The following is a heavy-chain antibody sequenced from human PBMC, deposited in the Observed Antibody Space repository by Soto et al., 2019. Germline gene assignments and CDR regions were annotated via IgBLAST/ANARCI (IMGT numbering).Heavy chain of an antibody. Sequence: QVQLQESGPGLVETSGTLSLTCAVSGASIGTNNWWRWVRQPPGKGLEWIGEVYHSGTTNCNPSLKRRVTISIDNSKNQFSLRLTSMTAADTAVDYCAVPGEGDFDYWSQGTLVTVSS. V-gene: IGHV4-4*02. CDR2: VYHSGTT. CDR3: AVPGEGDFDY. CDR1: GASIGTNNW. J-gene: IGHJ4*02.